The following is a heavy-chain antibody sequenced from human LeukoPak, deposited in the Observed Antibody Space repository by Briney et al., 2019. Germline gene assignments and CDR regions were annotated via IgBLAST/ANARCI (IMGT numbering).Heavy chain of an antibody. CDR3: ARLGRGSTRGNDY. Sequence: SETLSLTCTVSGGSISDYFWSWIRQPAGKGLEWIGRVYTSGSPNYNPSLKSRVALSVDTSKNQFSLKLSSVTAADTAVYYCARLGRGSTRGNDYWGQGTLVTVSS. CDR1: GGSISDYF. J-gene: IGHJ4*02. D-gene: IGHD2-2*01. V-gene: IGHV4-4*07. CDR2: VYTSGSP.